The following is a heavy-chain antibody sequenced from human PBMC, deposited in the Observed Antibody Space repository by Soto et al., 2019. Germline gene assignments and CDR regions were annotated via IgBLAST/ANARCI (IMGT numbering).Heavy chain of an antibody. V-gene: IGHV3-23*01. J-gene: IGHJ4*02. CDR1: GFTFSSYA. CDR3: AKYQPMTQPRPYGDY. Sequence: EVQLLESGGGLIQPGGSLRLSCAASGFTFSSYAMSWVRQAPGKGLGWVSAISSSGGSTFYADSVKGRFTISRDKSRNTLYLQMNSLRAEDTAIYYCAKYQPMTQPRPYGDYWGQGTVVTVSS. D-gene: IGHD6-25*01. CDR2: ISSSGGST.